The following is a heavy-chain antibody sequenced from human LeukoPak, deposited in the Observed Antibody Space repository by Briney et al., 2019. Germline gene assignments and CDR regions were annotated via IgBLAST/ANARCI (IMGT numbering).Heavy chain of an antibody. CDR1: GGTFSSYA. J-gene: IGHJ3*02. CDR3: ARVGATDGAFDI. V-gene: IGHV1-69*04. Sequence: SVKVSCKASGGTFSSYAISWVRQAPGQGLEWMGRIIPILGIANYAQKFQGRVTITADKSTSTAYMELSSLRSEDTAVCYCARVGATDGAFDIWGQGTMVTVSS. CDR2: IIPILGIA. D-gene: IGHD4/OR15-4a*01.